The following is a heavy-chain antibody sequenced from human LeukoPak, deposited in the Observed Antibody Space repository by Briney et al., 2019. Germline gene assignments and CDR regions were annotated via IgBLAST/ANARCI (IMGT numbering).Heavy chain of an antibody. CDR2: IASSGLNT. Sequence: GGSLRLSCAASGFMFRDAAMTWVRQAPGKGLEWVSLIASSGLNTYYADSVRGRFIISRDNSKNTLSLQMNSLRVEDTAIYYCARDIELSTWGLGTLVTVSS. CDR1: GFMFRDAA. D-gene: IGHD5-12*01. CDR3: ARDIELST. J-gene: IGHJ3*01. V-gene: IGHV3-23*01.